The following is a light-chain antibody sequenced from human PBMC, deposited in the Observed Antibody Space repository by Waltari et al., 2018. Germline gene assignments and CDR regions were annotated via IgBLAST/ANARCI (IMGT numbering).Light chain of an antibody. CDR3: SSYTSSSTVGVL. CDR1: SYDVGPYNY. CDR2: DVS. Sequence: QFALTQPASVPGSPGQSITLSCPGTSYDVGPYNYVSWYQQRPGKAPKLIIYDVSYRPSGVSNRFSGSKSGSTASLTISGLQAEDEADYHCSSYTSSSTVGVLFGGGTKLTVL. V-gene: IGLV2-14*03. J-gene: IGLJ2*01.